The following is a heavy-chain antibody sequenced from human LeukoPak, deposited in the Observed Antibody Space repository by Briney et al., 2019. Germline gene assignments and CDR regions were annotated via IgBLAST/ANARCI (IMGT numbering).Heavy chain of an antibody. CDR1: GYTFISYG. Sequence: ASVKVSCKASGYTFISYGISWVRQAPGQGLEWMGWISAYNGNTNYAQKLQGRVTMTTDTYTSTTYMELRSLRSDDTAVYYCAKDLFRHYYDLPSPFDYWGQETLVTVSS. CDR2: ISAYNGNT. D-gene: IGHD3-22*01. CDR3: AKDLFRHYYDLPSPFDY. J-gene: IGHJ4*02. V-gene: IGHV1-18*01.